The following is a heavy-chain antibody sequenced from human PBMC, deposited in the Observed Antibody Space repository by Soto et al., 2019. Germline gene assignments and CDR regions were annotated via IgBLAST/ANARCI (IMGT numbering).Heavy chain of an antibody. CDR1: GGSISSSIYY. Sequence: SETLSLTCTVSGGSISSSIYYWGWIRQPPGKGLEWIGSIYYSGSTNYNPSLKSRVTMSVDTSRNQFSLKLSSVTAADTAVYYCARQGPPFHYWGQGALVTVSS. CDR2: IYYSGST. V-gene: IGHV4-39*01. CDR3: ARQGPPFHY. J-gene: IGHJ4*02.